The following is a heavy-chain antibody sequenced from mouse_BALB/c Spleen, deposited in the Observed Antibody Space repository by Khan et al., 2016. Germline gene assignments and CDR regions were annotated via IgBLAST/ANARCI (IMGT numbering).Heavy chain of an antibody. CDR2: IYYSGST. Sequence: EVQLQESGPDLVKPSQSLSLTCTVTGYSITSHYSWHWIRHFPGNKLEWMGYIYYSGSTNYKPSLKSRISLTRDTSKNQFFLQLNSVTTEDTATYHGARSSSGYWYYFDYWGQGTTLTVSS. J-gene: IGHJ2*01. CDR1: GYSITSHYS. D-gene: IGHD3-1*01. CDR3: ARSSSGYWYYFDY. V-gene: IGHV3-1*02.